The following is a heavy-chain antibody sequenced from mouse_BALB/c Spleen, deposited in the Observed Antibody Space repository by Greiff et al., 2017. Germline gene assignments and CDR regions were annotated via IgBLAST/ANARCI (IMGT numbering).Heavy chain of an antibody. V-gene: IGHV1-37*01. D-gene: IGHD2-14*01. CDR1: GYSFTGYF. Sequence: EVQLQQSGPELVKPGASVKISCTASGYSFTGYFMNWVKQSHGKSLEWIGRINPYNGDTFYNQKFKGKATLTVDTSSSTAHMELLSLTSEDSAVYYCGREPYRYDGGQNYYALDYWGQGTSVTVSS. CDR2: INPYNGDT. J-gene: IGHJ4*01. CDR3: GREPYRYDGGQNYYALDY.